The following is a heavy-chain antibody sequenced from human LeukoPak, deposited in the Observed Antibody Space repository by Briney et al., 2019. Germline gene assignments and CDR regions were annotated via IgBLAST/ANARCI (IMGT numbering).Heavy chain of an antibody. Sequence: PSETLSLTCNVSGGSISSYYWSWIRQPPGKGMEWIGYIYYIGSTNYYPSLKSRVTMSVYTSKNQFSLRLSSVTAADTAVYYCARHVSGVSTSFDYWGQGILVTVSS. V-gene: IGHV4-59*08. J-gene: IGHJ4*02. D-gene: IGHD7-27*01. CDR3: ARHVSGVSTSFDY. CDR2: IYYIGST. CDR1: GGSISSYY.